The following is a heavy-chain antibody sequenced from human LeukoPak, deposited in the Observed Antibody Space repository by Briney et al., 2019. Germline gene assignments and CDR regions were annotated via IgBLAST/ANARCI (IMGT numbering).Heavy chain of an antibody. Sequence: ASVTVSCTASGYFFTSYHMHWVRQAPGQGLEWMGIIDPTGGSTTYPQRFQGRVTMTRDTSTSTVYMELSSLRSEDTAMYYCARDGCSSTRCSAGGNWFDPWGQGTLVTVSS. J-gene: IGHJ5*02. CDR2: IDPTGGST. D-gene: IGHD2-2*01. V-gene: IGHV1-46*01. CDR3: ARDGCSSTRCSAGGNWFDP. CDR1: GYFFTSYH.